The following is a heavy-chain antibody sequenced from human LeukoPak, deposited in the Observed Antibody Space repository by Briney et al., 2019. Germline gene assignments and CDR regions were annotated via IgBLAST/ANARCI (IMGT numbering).Heavy chain of an antibody. V-gene: IGHV3-53*01. Sequence: PGGSLRLSCAASGFIVSSNYMSWVRQAPGKGLEWVSIIYSGGSTYYADSVKGRFTISRDNSKNTLYLQMNSLRPEDTAVYYCASRAIREIIPYFDYWGQGALVTVSS. J-gene: IGHJ4*02. D-gene: IGHD3-3*01. CDR2: IYSGGST. CDR1: GFIVSSNY. CDR3: ASRAIREIIPYFDY.